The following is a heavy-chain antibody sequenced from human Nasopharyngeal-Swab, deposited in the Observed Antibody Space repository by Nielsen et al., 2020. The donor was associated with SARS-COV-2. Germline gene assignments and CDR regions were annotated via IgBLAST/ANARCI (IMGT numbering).Heavy chain of an antibody. CDR1: GGTFSSYA. J-gene: IGHJ3*02. CDR3: ARHVGSSWYLDAFDI. V-gene: IGHV1-69*04. CDR2: IIPILGIA. D-gene: IGHD6-13*01. Sequence: SVKVSCKASGGTFSSYAISWVRQAPGQGLEWMGRIIPILGIANYAQKFQGRVTITADKSTSTAYMELSSLRSEDTAVYYCARHVGSSWYLDAFDIWGQGTMVTVSS.